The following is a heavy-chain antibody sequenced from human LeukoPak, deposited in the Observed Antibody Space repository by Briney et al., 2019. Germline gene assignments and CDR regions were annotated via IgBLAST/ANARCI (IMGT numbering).Heavy chain of an antibody. CDR1: GFTFSSYA. CDR2: ISAGGGGT. CDR3: ARKGQGYYFEY. Sequence: GGSLRLSCAASGFTFSSYAMSWVRQAPGKGLEWVSAISAGGGGTYYADSVKGRFTISRDNSKDTLFLQTNSLRAEDTAVYCCARKGQGYYFEYWGQGALVTVSS. J-gene: IGHJ4*02. V-gene: IGHV3-23*01.